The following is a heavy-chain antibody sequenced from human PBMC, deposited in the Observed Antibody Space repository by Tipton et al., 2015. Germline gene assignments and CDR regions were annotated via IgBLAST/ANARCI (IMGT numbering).Heavy chain of an antibody. D-gene: IGHD1-26*01. CDR1: GYTFTSYD. CDR2: VNPGGDT. Sequence: QLVQSGAEVKKVGASVKVSCKASGYTFTSYDINWVRQATGQGLEWMGWVNPGGDTAYAQKFQGRVTMTRDTSRNTAYMELSSLTSEDTAVYYCARGDGTYAIDYWGQGTLVTVSS. J-gene: IGHJ4*02. V-gene: IGHV1-8*01. CDR3: ARGDGTYAIDY.